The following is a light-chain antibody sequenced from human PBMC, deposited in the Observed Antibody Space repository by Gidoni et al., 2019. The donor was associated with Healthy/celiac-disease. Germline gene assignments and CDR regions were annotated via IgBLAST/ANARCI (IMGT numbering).Light chain of an antibody. Sequence: YELTQPPSVSVPPGQTACITCSGVKLGDKYACWYQHKPGQSPVLVLYQDSKRPSGIPDRFSCSNSGNTATLTIIWTHAMDEAYYYCQAWDSITAVFGVGTKLTVL. J-gene: IGLJ2*01. V-gene: IGLV3-1*01. CDR2: QDS. CDR1: KLGDKY. CDR3: QAWDSITAV.